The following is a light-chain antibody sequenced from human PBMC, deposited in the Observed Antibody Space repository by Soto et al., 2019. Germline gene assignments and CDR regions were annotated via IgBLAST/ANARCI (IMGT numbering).Light chain of an antibody. CDR2: EAS. V-gene: IGKV3-15*01. CDR3: QEYNRWPPEFI. Sequence: ELVMTQSPASLSASPGETVTLSCRATQTAYKNLAWYQQKPGQAPRLLIFEASTRATGLPARFSGSGSGTEFTLTIRSLQSEDSAIYYCQEYNRWPPEFIFGPGTKVDIK. CDR1: QTAYKN. J-gene: IGKJ2*01.